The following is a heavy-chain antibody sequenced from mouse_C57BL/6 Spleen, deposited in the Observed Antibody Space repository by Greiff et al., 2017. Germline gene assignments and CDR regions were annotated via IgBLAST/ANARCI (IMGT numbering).Heavy chain of an antibody. CDR3: AGSFPSAMDY. J-gene: IGHJ4*01. V-gene: IGHV1-82*01. Sequence: QVQLQQSGPELVKPGASVKISCKASGYAFSSSWMNWVKQRPGKGLEWIGRIYPGDGDTNYNGKFKGKATLTADKSSSTAYMQLSSLTSEDSAVYFCAGSFPSAMDYWGQGTSVTVSS. CDR2: IYPGDGDT. CDR1: GYAFSSSW.